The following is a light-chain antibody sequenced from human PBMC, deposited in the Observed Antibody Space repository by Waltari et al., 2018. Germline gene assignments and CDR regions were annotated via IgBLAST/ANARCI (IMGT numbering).Light chain of an antibody. J-gene: IGLJ2*01. CDR3: SSYISSSTLEL. Sequence: QSALTHAASVSGSPGQSITISCTGSSSDVGVHHYVSWYQTHPGKAPKLIIYDVSNPPSGVSNRFSGSKSGNTASLTISGLQAEDEADYYCSSYISSSTLELFGGGTSLTVL. CDR1: SSDVGVHHY. CDR2: DVS. V-gene: IGLV2-14*03.